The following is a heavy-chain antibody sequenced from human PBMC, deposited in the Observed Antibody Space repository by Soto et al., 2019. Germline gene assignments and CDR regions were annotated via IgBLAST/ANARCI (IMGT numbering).Heavy chain of an antibody. CDR2: IDPDSGDT. V-gene: IGHV1-2*02. J-gene: IGHJ6*02. Sequence: VQSGTEMKTPGASVKVTCKTSRYTFTGYYMHWVRQAPGRGLEWMGWIDPDSGDTNYVQKFQGRVTMTRDTSSATAYLEVSGLRRDDTAIYYCARSHSAYYYYGMAAWGQGTAVSVSS. CDR1: RYTFTGYY. CDR3: ARSHSAYYYYGMAA.